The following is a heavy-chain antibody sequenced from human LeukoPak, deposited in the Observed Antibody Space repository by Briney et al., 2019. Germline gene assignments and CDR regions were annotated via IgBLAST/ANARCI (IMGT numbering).Heavy chain of an antibody. V-gene: IGHV3-30*02. CDR3: ARSGVYCGGDCWFDY. Sequence: GGSLRLSCGASGFTFNNYGMLWVRQAPGKGLDWVAFIRYDGTSEYYADSVKGRFTISRDNSKNTLYLQMNSLRAEDTTVYYCARSGVYCGGDCWFDYWGQGTLVTVSS. D-gene: IGHD2-21*02. CDR1: GFTFNNYG. J-gene: IGHJ4*02. CDR2: IRYDGTSE.